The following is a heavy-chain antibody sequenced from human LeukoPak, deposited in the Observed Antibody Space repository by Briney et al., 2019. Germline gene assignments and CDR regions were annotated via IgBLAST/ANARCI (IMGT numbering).Heavy chain of an antibody. CDR2: INHSGST. CDR1: GGSFSGYY. CDR3: ARGRGGVTQRGYSYGIYYYYYMDV. Sequence: WETLSLTCAVYGGSFSGYYWSWIRQPPGKGLEWIGEINHSGSTNYNPSLKSRVTISVDTSKNQFSLKLSSVTAADTAVYYCARGRGGVTQRGYSYGIYYYYYMDVWGKGTTVTVSS. J-gene: IGHJ6*03. D-gene: IGHD5-18*01. V-gene: IGHV4-34*01.